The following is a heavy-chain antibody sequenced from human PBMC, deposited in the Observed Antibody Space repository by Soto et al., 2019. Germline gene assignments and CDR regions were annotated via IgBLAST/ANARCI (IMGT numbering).Heavy chain of an antibody. D-gene: IGHD1-26*01. Sequence: QVQLVQSGAEVKKPGSSVKVSCKASGGTFSSYTISWVRQAPGQGLEWMGRIIPILGIANYAQKFQGRVTITADKSTSTAYMELSSLRSEDTAVYYCAREVGRPYYFAYWGQGTLVTVSS. CDR1: GGTFSSYT. CDR2: IIPILGIA. J-gene: IGHJ4*02. V-gene: IGHV1-69*08. CDR3: AREVGRPYYFAY.